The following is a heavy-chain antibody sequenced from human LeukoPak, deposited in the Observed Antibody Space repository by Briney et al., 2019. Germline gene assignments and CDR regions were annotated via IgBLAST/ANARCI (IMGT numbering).Heavy chain of an antibody. J-gene: IGHJ4*02. CDR2: IYPSDSDT. CDR3: ARQKYCSGASCFVVTDPFEY. V-gene: IGHV5-51*01. CDR1: GYIFASYW. Sequence: HGEPLKISCKAAGYIFASYWIGWVRQMPGKGLDWMGIIYPSDSDTRYSPSFQGQVTFSVDQSTNTAFLQWSTLRASDSAIYYCARQKYCSGASCFVVTDPFEYWGQGTHVIVSA. D-gene: IGHD2-15*01.